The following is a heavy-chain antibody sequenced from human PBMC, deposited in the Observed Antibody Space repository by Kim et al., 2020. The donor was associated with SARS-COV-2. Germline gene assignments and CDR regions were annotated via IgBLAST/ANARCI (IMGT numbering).Heavy chain of an antibody. Sequence: GGSLRLSCAASGFTFSSCAMSWVRQAPGKGLEWVSGVSGSGGGTYYADSVKGRFTISRDNSKNTLYLQMNSLRAEDTALYYCAKDARSGSYYKTVGYGLDVWGQGTTVTVSS. J-gene: IGHJ6*02. D-gene: IGHD3-10*01. CDR3: AKDARSGSYYKTVGYGLDV. V-gene: IGHV3-23*01. CDR1: GFTFSSCA. CDR2: VSGSGGGT.